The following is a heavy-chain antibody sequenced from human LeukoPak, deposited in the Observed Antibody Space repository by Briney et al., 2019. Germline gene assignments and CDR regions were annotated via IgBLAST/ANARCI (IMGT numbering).Heavy chain of an antibody. Sequence: SETLSLTCTVSGGSIGSYYWNWIRQPPGKGLEWIGYIHYSGSTNHNASLKSRVTISVDTSKNQFSLKLSSVTAADTAVYYCARDGVAGGFDYWGQGTLVTVSS. V-gene: IGHV4-59*01. J-gene: IGHJ4*02. CDR2: IHYSGST. CDR1: GGSIGSYY. D-gene: IGHD6-19*01. CDR3: ARDGVAGGFDY.